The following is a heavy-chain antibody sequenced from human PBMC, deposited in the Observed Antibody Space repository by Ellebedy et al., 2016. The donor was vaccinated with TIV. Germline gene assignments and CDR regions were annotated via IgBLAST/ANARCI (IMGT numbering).Heavy chain of an antibody. D-gene: IGHD6-19*01. V-gene: IGHV1-8*01. CDR2: ISPGSGHT. CDR1: GYTFASYE. J-gene: IGHJ4*02. CDR3: ARGWDSSGWPDY. Sequence: ASVKVSXXASGYTFASYEISWVRQATGQGLEWMGLISPGSGHTVYAQRFQGRLTMTRDTSISTAYMEVSGLRSDDTAVYYCARGWDSSGWPDYWGQGTLVTVSS.